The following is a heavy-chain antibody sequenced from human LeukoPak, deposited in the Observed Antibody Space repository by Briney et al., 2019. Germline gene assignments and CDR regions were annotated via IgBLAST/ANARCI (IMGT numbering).Heavy chain of an antibody. CDR1: GGSISSSSYY. V-gene: IGHV4-39*07. CDR2: IYYSGST. D-gene: IGHD3-22*01. CDR3: ARDPLNYDSSDRPFDY. Sequence: SETLSLTCTVSGGSISSSSYYWGWIRQPPGKGLEWIGSIYYSGSTYYNPSLKRRVTISVDTSKNQFSLKLSSVTAADTAVYYCARDPLNYDSSDRPFDYWGQGTLVTVSS. J-gene: IGHJ4*02.